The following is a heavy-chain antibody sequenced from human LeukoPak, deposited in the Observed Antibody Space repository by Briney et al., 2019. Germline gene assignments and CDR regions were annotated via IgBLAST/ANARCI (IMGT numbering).Heavy chain of an antibody. Sequence: ASVKVSCKASGFTFTTYGISWVRQAPGQGLEWMGWISTYNGNTNTDYAQKLQGRVTMTTDTSTSTAYMELRSLRSDDTAVYYCARGPPAAINYYYMDVWGKGTTVTVSS. CDR2: ISTYNGNT. CDR3: ARGPPAAINYYYMDV. J-gene: IGHJ6*03. D-gene: IGHD2-2*01. CDR1: GFTFTTYG. V-gene: IGHV1-18*01.